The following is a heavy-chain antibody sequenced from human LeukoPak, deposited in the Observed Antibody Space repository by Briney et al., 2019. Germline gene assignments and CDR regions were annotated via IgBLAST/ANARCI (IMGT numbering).Heavy chain of an antibody. Sequence: GGSLRLSCAASGFTLITYWMTWVRQAPGKGLEWVANINQDGSEKYYVGSVKGRFTISRDNARNSLYLQMNSLSAEDTAVYYCGRAGPVTKDHFIDVWGKGTTVTVSS. D-gene: IGHD2-2*01. J-gene: IGHJ6*03. CDR3: GRAGPVTKDHFIDV. CDR2: INQDGSEK. CDR1: GFTLITYW. V-gene: IGHV3-7*01.